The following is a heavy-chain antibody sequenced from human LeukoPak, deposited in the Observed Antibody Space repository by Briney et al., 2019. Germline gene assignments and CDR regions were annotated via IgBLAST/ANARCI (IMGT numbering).Heavy chain of an antibody. D-gene: IGHD2-2*01. CDR2: INPSGGST. J-gene: IGHJ3*02. CDR1: GYTFTSYY. V-gene: IGHV1-46*01. Sequence: ASVKVSCKASGYTFTSYYMHWVRQAPGQGLEWMGIINPSGGSTSYAQKFQGRVTMTRDTSTSTVYMELSSLRSEDTAVYYRTREAVVVPAAIPGTSQDAFDIWGQGTMVTVSS. CDR3: TREAVVVPAAIPGTSQDAFDI.